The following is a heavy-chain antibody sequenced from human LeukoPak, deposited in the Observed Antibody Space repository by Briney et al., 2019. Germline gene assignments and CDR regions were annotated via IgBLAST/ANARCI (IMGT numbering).Heavy chain of an antibody. CDR1: GASMRSETHY. CDR2: IYYTAGA. J-gene: IGHJ4*02. V-gene: IGHV4-31*03. D-gene: IGHD2-2*01. Sequence: PSETLSLTCNVSGASMRSETHYWSWLRQHPGKGSEWIAYIYYTAGAYYNPSLESRVSISLDASENQFSLKLSSVTAADTAVYYCARGRRELKYAPDYWGQGTLVTVSS. CDR3: ARGRRELKYAPDY.